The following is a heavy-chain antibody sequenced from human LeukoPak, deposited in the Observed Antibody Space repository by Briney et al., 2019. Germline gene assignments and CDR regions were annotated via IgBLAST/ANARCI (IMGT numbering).Heavy chain of an antibody. V-gene: IGHV3-30*18. J-gene: IGHJ4*02. CDR3: AKEYYDFWSGYPHDY. Sequence: GGSLRLSCAASGFTFSSYGMHWVRQAPGKGLEWVAVISYDGSNKYYADSVKGRFTISRDSSKNTLYLQMNSLRAEDTAVYYCAKEYYDFWSGYPHDYWGQGTLVTVSS. D-gene: IGHD3-3*01. CDR1: GFTFSSYG. CDR2: ISYDGSNK.